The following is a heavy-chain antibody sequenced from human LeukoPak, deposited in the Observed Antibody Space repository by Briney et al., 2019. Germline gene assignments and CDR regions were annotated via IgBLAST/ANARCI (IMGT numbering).Heavy chain of an antibody. CDR3: AKDLMGGRYTFDH. CDR2: IQYDKIFT. Sequence: GGSLRLSCAASGFIFSKYGMHWVRQAPGMGLEWMAFIQYDKIFTWYTDSVKGRFTISRDDSKNTVHLQMNSLRDEDTAVYYCAKDLMGGRYTFDHWDQGIQVIVSS. CDR1: GFIFSKYG. J-gene: IGHJ4*02. D-gene: IGHD2-8*01. V-gene: IGHV3-30*02.